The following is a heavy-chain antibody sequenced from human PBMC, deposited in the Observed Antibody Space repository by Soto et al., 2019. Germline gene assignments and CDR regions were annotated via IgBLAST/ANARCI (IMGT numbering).Heavy chain of an antibody. CDR2: VPYTGAQT. D-gene: IGHD6-19*01. V-gene: IGHV3-23*01. CDR3: AKDWGRIAVAGWTD. Sequence: VPLLESGGGLVQPGGSLRLSCTASGFNFGNYAMGWARQAPGKGLEWLSSLAVPYTGAQTYYADSVAGRLTVSRDDSKNTLYLELNSLRAEDTAVYYCAKDWGRIAVAGWTDWGPGTLVTVSS. CDR1: GFNFGNYA. J-gene: IGHJ4*02.